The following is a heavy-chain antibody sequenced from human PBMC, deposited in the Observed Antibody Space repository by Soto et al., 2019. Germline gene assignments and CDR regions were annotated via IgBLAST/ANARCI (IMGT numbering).Heavy chain of an antibody. D-gene: IGHD6-13*01. CDR2: IKSKTDGGTT. CDR1: GFTFSNAW. V-gene: IGHV3-15*01. J-gene: IGHJ6*02. Sequence: GGSLRLSCAASGFTFSNAWMSWVRQAPGKGLEWVGRIKSKTDGGTTDYAAPVKGRFTISRDDSKNTLYLQMNSLKTEDTAVYYCTTDSSSSWYHDYYYYGMDVWGQGTTVTVSS. CDR3: TTDSSSSWYHDYYYYGMDV.